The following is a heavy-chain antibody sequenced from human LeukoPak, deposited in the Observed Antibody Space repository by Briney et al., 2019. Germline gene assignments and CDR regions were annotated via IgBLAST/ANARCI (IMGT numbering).Heavy chain of an antibody. CDR3: AKDRNTMIVVDPYDAFDI. J-gene: IGHJ3*02. CDR1: GFTFSSYA. CDR2: ISGSGGST. D-gene: IGHD3-22*01. V-gene: IGHV3-23*01. Sequence: PGGSLRLSCAASGFTFSSYAMSWVRRAPGKGLEWVSAISGSGGSTYYADSVKGRFTISRDNSKNTLYLQMNSLRAEDTAVYYCAKDRNTMIVVDPYDAFDIWGQGTMVTVSS.